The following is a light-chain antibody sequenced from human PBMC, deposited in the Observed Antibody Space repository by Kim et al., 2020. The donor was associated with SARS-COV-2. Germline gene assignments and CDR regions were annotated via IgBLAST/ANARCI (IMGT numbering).Light chain of an antibody. CDR2: DCS. CDR3: SSYTSSATWV. J-gene: IGLJ3*02. Sequence: PGHSLTTSCSGTISDVGGYKYVSWYQQHPGKAPKFIIYDCSKRPSGVSNRFSGSKSGNTASLTISGLQAEDEADYYCSSYTSSATWVFGGGTKLTVL. CDR1: ISDVGGYKY. V-gene: IGLV2-14*03.